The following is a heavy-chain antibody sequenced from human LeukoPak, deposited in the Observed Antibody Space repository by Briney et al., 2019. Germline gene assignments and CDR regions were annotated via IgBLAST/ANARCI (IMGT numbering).Heavy chain of an antibody. CDR1: GFTVSSNY. Sequence: GGSLRLSCAASGFTVSSNYMSWVRQAPGKGLEWVSVIYSGGSTYYADSVKGRFTISRDNSKNTLYLQMNSLRAEDTAVYYCAKKRMHYVWGTPPGHWGQGTLVTVSS. D-gene: IGHD3-16*01. CDR3: AKKRMHYVWGTPPGH. J-gene: IGHJ4*02. CDR2: IYSGGST. V-gene: IGHV3-53*01.